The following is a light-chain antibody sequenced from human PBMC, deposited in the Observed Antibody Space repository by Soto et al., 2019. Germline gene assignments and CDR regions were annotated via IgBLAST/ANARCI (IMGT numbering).Light chain of an antibody. CDR1: SSDVGGYNY. Sequence: QSALTQPASVSGSPGQSITISCTGTSSDVGGYNYVSWYQQHPGKAPKLMIYDVSNRPSGVSNRFSGSKSGNTASLTISGLQAEDEADYYCSSYTSTEDVCGTGTKLTVL. CDR2: DVS. CDR3: SSYTSTEDV. V-gene: IGLV2-14*01. J-gene: IGLJ1*01.